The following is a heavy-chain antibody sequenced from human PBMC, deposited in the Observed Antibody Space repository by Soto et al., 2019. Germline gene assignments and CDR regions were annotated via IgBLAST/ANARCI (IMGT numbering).Heavy chain of an antibody. V-gene: IGHV1-18*01. J-gene: IGHJ3*02. CDR1: GYTFTSYG. D-gene: IGHD3-3*01. CDR3: ARHDFWSGYPGDAFDI. CDR2: ISAYNGNT. Sequence: VKVSCKASGYTFTSYGISCVVQSALRGREGMGWISAYNGNTNYAQKLQGRVTMTTDTSTSTAYMELRSLRSDDTAVYYCARHDFWSGYPGDAFDIWGQGTMVTVSS.